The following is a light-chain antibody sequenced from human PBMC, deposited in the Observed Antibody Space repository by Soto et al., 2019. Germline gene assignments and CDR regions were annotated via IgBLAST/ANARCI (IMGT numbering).Light chain of an antibody. Sequence: EVGLTQSPGTLSLSPGGRATLSCRASQSVSRRLAWYQQRPGQSPRLLISGASMRASGVPVRFIGSGSGTDFTLTITRLEPEDFAVFYCQQRSNWLITFGQGTRLEIK. J-gene: IGKJ5*01. CDR2: GAS. CDR3: QQRSNWLIT. V-gene: IGKV3-11*01. CDR1: QSVSRR.